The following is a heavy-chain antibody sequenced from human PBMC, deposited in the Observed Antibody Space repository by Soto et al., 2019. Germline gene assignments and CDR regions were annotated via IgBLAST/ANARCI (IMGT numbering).Heavy chain of an antibody. CDR2: IDYSGST. V-gene: IGHV4-61*01. Sequence: SETLSLTCTISGCSVSSGIDYWSWIRQPPGKRLELIGFIDYSGSTNHNPSLKSRVTISIDTSKNQFSLKLKSVTAADTAVYYCARVGYHSSDYLSKWFDPWGQGTLVTVSS. CDR3: ARVGYHSSDYLSKWFDP. J-gene: IGHJ5*02. CDR1: GCSVSSGIDY. D-gene: IGHD3-22*01.